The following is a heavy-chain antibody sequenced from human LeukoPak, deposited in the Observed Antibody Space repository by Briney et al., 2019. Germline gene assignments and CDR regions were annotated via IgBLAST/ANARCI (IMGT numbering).Heavy chain of an antibody. CDR1: GGSFSGYY. V-gene: IGHV4-34*01. CDR2: INHSGST. D-gene: IGHD5-18*01. J-gene: IGHJ6*04. CDR3: AIRRGYSYGYSVDV. Sequence: SETLSLTCAVYGGSFSGYYWSWIRQPPGKGLEWIGEINHSGSTNYNPSLKSRVTISVDTSKNQFSLKLSSVTAADTAVYYCAIRRGYSYGYSVDVWGKGTTVTISS.